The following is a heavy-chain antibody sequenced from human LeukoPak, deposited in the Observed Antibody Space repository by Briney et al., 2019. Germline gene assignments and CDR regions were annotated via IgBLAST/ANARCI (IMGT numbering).Heavy chain of an antibody. V-gene: IGHV3-30-3*01. CDR1: GFTFSSYA. Sequence: GGSLRLSCAASGFTFSSYAVHWVRQAPGKGLEWVAVISYDGSNKYYADSVKGRFTISRDNSKNTLYLQMNSLRAEDTAVYYCARDGVVVTAINAFDIWGQGTMVTVSS. CDR3: ARDGVVVTAINAFDI. D-gene: IGHD2-21*02. CDR2: ISYDGSNK. J-gene: IGHJ3*02.